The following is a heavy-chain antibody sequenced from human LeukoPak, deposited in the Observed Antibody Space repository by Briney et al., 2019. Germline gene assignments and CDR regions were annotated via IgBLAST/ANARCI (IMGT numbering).Heavy chain of an antibody. D-gene: IGHD1-26*01. J-gene: IGHJ4*02. CDR2: ISGSGGST. CDR1: GFTFSSYA. V-gene: IGHV3-23*01. Sequence: GGSLRLSCAASGFTFSSYAMSWVRQAPGKGLEWVSAISGSGGSTYYADSVKGRFTTSRDNSKNTLYLQMNSLRAEDTAVYYCAKGVGATLAVDYWGQGTLVTVSS. CDR3: AKGVGATLAVDY.